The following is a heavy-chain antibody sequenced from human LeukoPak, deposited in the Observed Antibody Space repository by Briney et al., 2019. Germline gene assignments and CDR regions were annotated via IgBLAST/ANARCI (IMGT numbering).Heavy chain of an antibody. D-gene: IGHD3-10*01. CDR1: GYTFTGYY. CDR3: ARDESNVPPDYYGSGSYDY. CDR2: INPNSGGT. Sequence: ASVKVSCKASGYTFTGYYMHWVRQAPGQGLEWMGWINPNSGGTNYAQKFQGRVTMTRDTSISTAYMELSRLRSDDTAVYYCARDESNVPPDYYGSGSYDYWGQGTLVTVSS. V-gene: IGHV1-2*02. J-gene: IGHJ4*02.